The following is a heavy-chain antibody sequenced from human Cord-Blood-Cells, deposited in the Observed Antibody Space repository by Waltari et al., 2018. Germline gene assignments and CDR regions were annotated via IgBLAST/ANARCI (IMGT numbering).Heavy chain of an antibody. V-gene: IGHV4-39*01. CDR3: ARHLSSSWSVFDY. CDR1: GGSISSSSYY. J-gene: IGHJ4*02. CDR2: IYYRGST. Sequence: QLQLQESGPGLVKPSETLSLTCTVSGGSISSSSYYWGWIRQPPGKGLEWIGRIYYRGSTYYNPSLKRRVPISVDTSKNQFSLKLSSVTAADSAVYYCARHLSSSWSVFDYWGQGTLVTVSS. D-gene: IGHD6-13*01.